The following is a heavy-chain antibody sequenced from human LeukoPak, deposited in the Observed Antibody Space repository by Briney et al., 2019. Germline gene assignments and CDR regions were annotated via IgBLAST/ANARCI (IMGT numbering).Heavy chain of an antibody. CDR1: VGTFSSYT. D-gene: IGHD1-26*01. V-gene: IGHV1-69*02. CDR3: ARVRSGCNWFDP. J-gene: IGHJ5*02. CDR2: SIPIHGIA. Sequence: SVTVSCKASVGTFSSYTISWVRQPPPQGLEWMGRSIPIHGIANYEHKSQERVTIIADNSTSTAFMELRSLRSDGNAVCYCARVRSGCNWFDPWGQGTLVTVSS.